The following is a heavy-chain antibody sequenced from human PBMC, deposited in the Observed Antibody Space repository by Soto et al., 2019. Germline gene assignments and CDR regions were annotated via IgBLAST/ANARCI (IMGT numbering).Heavy chain of an antibody. D-gene: IGHD2-15*01. Sequence: SVKVSCKASGFTFINSAIQWVRQARGQRLEWMGWIVVGSGHTSYAQKFQGRVTMTRDTSTSTVYMELSSLRSEDTAVYYCARLVVVAANDAFDIWGQGTMVTVSS. J-gene: IGHJ3*02. CDR3: ARLVVVAANDAFDI. CDR1: GFTFINSA. V-gene: IGHV1-58*02. CDR2: IVVGSGHT.